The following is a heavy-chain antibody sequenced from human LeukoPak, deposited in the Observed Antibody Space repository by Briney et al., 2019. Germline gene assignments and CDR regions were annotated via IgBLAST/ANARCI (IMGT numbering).Heavy chain of an antibody. CDR1: GFTFSSYG. Sequence: PGGSLRLSCAASGFTFSSYGMHWVRQAPGKGLEWVAVIWYDGSNKYYADSVKGRFTISRDNSKNTLYLQMNSLRAEDTAVYYCARDLFRWGGAFDIWGQGTTVTVSS. J-gene: IGHJ3*02. D-gene: IGHD3-16*01. CDR3: ARDLFRWGGAFDI. CDR2: IWYDGSNK. V-gene: IGHV3-33*01.